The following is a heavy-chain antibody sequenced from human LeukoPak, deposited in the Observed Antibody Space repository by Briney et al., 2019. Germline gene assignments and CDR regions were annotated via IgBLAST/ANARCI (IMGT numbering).Heavy chain of an antibody. CDR1: GGSISSSSYY. CDR2: IYYSGST. Sequence: ASETLSLTCTVSGGSISSSSYYWDWISNPPRKGLEWIGSIYYSGSTYYNPSLKCRVTISVDTSKSQFSLKLSSVTAADTGVYYCGRRETTVTSYFDYWGQGTLVTVSS. J-gene: IGHJ4*02. D-gene: IGHD4-17*01. CDR3: GRRETTVTSYFDY. V-gene: IGHV4-39*01.